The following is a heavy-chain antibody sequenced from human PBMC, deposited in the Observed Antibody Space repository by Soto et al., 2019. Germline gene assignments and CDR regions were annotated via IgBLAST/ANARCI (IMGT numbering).Heavy chain of an antibody. D-gene: IGHD3-22*01. V-gene: IGHV4-39*01. CDR1: GDSITSDDFY. CDR2: ISHSGDT. Sequence: QLRLQESGPGLEKPSGNLSLPCTVSGDSITSDDFYWGWIRRPQGQGLEWIGTISHSGDTFYNPPLKRRLSMSVDASTNQCSRRLTSVTAADAAVYFWARQMRGPIPYVGWLSPVASWGQGTLVTVSS. CDR3: ARQMRGPIPYVGWLSPVAS. J-gene: IGHJ5*02.